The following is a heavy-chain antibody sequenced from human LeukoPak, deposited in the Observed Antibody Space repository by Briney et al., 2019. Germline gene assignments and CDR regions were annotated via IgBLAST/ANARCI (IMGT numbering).Heavy chain of an antibody. J-gene: IGHJ5*02. CDR3: ATSLGVDISWFDP. V-gene: IGHV4-39*01. D-gene: IGHD3-3*01. Sequence: SETLSLTCTVSGGSISSSSYYWGWIRQPPGKGLEWIGSIYYSGSTYYNPSLKSRVTISVDTSKNQFSLKLSSVTAADTAVYYCATSLGVDISWFDPWGQGTLVTVSS. CDR1: GGSISSSSYY. CDR2: IYYSGST.